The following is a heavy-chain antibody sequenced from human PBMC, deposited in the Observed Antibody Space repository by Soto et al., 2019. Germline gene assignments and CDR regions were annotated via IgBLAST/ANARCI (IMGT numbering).Heavy chain of an antibody. CDR3: ARGVDAGVDV. J-gene: IGHJ6*02. CDR2: MSPNSGAT. D-gene: IGHD1-1*01. CDR1: GYTFTTYD. Sequence: QVQLVQSGAEVTKPGASVKVSCRASGYTFTTYDINWVRQATGQGLEWMGGMSPNSGATGYAQKFQGRVTRTRETSISRAYMELSNLRYEDTAIYYCARGVDAGVDVWGQGTTGTVSS. V-gene: IGHV1-8*01.